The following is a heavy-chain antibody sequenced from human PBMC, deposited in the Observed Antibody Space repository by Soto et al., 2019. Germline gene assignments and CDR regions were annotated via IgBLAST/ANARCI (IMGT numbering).Heavy chain of an antibody. CDR3: AASAPTATNYYYAMDV. CDR2: FYDSGST. V-gene: IGHV4-61*01. D-gene: IGHD5-12*01. J-gene: IGHJ6*02. Sequence: SETLSLTCTVSGGSVSSGSFYWSWIRRPPGKGLEWIGYFYDSGSTNYNPSLRSRVTMSVDTSKNQFSLKLSSVTAADTAVYYCAASAPTATNYYYAMDVWGPGTKVTVFS. CDR1: GGSVSSGSFY.